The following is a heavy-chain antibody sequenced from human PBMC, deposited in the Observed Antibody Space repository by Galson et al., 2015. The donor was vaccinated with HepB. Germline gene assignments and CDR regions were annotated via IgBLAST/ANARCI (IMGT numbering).Heavy chain of an antibody. CDR1: GFTFNNYS. J-gene: IGHJ3*02. V-gene: IGHV3-23*01. Sequence: SLRLSCAASGFTFNNYSMSWVRQAPGKGLEWVAGISGSGGNTFYADSVKGRFTISRDNSKNTLYLQMNSLRAEDTAVYYCAKDSLYCSSTSCYAFDIWGQGKMVTVSS. D-gene: IGHD2-2*01. CDR2: ISGSGGNT. CDR3: AKDSLYCSSTSCYAFDI.